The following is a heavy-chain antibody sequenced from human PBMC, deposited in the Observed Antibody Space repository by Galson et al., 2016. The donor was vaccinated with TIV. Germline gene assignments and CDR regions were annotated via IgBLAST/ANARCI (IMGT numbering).Heavy chain of an antibody. CDR1: GYTFAAYY. V-gene: IGHV1-2*02. CDR3: TRGLVLLEVLLYGDL. J-gene: IGHJ5*02. D-gene: IGHD3-3*01. CDR2: INGNSGDT. Sequence: SVKVSCKASGYTFAAYYMHWVRQAPGQGLEWMGWINGNSGDTTYAQMFEDRVSMTTDRSLNTAYMELSSLRSDDTAVYYCTRGLVLLEVLLYGDLWGQGTLVTVSS.